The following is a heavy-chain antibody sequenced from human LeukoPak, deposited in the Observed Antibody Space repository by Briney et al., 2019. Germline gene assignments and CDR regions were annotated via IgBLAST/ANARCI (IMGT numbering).Heavy chain of an antibody. Sequence: ASVKVSCKASGYTFTSYDISWVRQAPGQGLEWMGWISAYNGNTNYAQKLQGRVTMTTDTSTSTAYMELRSLRSDDTAVYYCARVFAREDYGDYVANWFDPWGQGTLVTVSS. CDR1: GYTFTSYD. V-gene: IGHV1-18*01. CDR2: ISAYNGNT. D-gene: IGHD4-17*01. CDR3: ARVFAREDYGDYVANWFDP. J-gene: IGHJ5*02.